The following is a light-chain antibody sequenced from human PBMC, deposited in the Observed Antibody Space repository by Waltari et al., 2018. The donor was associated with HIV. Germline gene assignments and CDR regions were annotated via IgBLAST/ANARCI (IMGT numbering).Light chain of an antibody. J-gene: IGLJ3*02. V-gene: IGLV1-40*01. Sequence: QSVLTQPPSVSGAPGQRVTISCTGSSSNIGAGYDVPWYRQLPGTAPKLLIYGNSNRPSGVPDRFSGSKSGTSASLAITGLQAEDEADYYCQSYDSSLSGSGVFGGGTKLTVL. CDR3: QSYDSSLSGSGV. CDR2: GNS. CDR1: SSNIGAGYD.